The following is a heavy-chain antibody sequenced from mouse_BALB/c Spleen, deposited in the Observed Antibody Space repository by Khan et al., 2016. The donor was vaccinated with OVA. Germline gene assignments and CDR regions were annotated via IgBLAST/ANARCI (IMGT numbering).Heavy chain of an antibody. D-gene: IGHD1-3*01. V-gene: IGHV2-9*02. J-gene: IGHJ2*01. CDR3: ARLEDI. Sequence: QVQLKQSGPGLVAPSQSLSITCTVSGFSLTSYGVHWVRQPPGKGLEWLGVICAGGSTTYNSALMSRLSIIKDNSKSHVFLKKNSLKTDDTAINYCARLEDIWGQGTTLTVSS. CDR1: GFSLTSYG. CDR2: ICAGGST.